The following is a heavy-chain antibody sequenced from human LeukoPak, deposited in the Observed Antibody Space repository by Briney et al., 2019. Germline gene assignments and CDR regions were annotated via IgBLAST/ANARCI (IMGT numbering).Heavy chain of an antibody. D-gene: IGHD2-15*01. J-gene: IGHJ4*02. CDR1: GGSISSYS. Sequence: PSETLSLTCTVSGGSISSYSWSWIRQPPGKGLEWIGYIYYSGSTNYNPSLKSRVTISVDMSKNQFSLKLSSVTAVDTAVYYCATHPPKVCTGGSCTDYWGQGTLVTVSS. V-gene: IGHV4-59*01. CDR3: ATHPPKVCTGGSCTDY. CDR2: IYYSGST.